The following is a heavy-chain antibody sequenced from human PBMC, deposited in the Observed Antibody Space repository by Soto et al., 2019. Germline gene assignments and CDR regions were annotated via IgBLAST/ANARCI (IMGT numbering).Heavy chain of an antibody. V-gene: IGHV1-18*01. CDR3: ARDSPQYGMDV. CDR1: GYSFTSYG. J-gene: IGHJ6*02. CDR2: ISTFNGDT. Sequence: QVHLVQSGAEVKKPGASVKVSCKASGYSFTSYGISWVRQAPGQGLQWMGRISTFNGDTNYAQNAQXXVTMTTDTSTTTTYMELRSLRSDDTAVYYCARDSPQYGMDVWGQGTTVTVSS.